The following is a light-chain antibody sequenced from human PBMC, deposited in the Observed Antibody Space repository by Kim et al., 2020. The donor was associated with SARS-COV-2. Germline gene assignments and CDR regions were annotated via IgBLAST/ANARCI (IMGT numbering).Light chain of an antibody. Sequence: PGQTAKITCSGDALPKKYAYWFQQKPGQAPVLVMSKDTERPSGIPERFSGSSSGNTATLTISRVEAGDEADYYCQVWDSDGDNPYVFGSGTKVTVL. CDR1: ALPKKY. V-gene: IGLV3-25*01. J-gene: IGLJ1*01. CDR2: KDT. CDR3: QVWDSDGDNPYV.